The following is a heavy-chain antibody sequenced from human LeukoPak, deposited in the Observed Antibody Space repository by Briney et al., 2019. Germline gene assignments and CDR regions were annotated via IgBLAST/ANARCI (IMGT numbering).Heavy chain of an antibody. D-gene: IGHD3-10*01. J-gene: IGHJ5*02. CDR1: GFTFDDYG. CDR3: AKDFRAKSGSGSYGWFDP. CDR2: ISSSSSYI. V-gene: IGHV3-21*04. Sequence: GGSLRLSCAASGFTFDDYGMSWVRQAPGKGLEWVSSISSSSSYIYYADSVKGRFTISRDNSKNTLYLQMNSLRAIDTAVYYCAKDFRAKSGSGSYGWFDPWGQGTLVTVSS.